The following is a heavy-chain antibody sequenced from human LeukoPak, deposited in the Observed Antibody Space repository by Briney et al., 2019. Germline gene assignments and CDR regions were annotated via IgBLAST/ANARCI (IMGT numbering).Heavy chain of an antibody. CDR1: GFTFSSYG. CDR3: ARDRSLIAVNYGMDV. Sequence: PGGSLRLSCAASGFTFSSYGMHWVRQAPGKGLEWVAVIWYDGSNKYYADSVKGRFTISRDNSKNTLYLQMNSLRAEDTAVYYCARDRSLIAVNYGMDVWGQGTTVTVSS. CDR2: IWYDGSNK. D-gene: IGHD6-19*01. V-gene: IGHV3-33*01. J-gene: IGHJ6*02.